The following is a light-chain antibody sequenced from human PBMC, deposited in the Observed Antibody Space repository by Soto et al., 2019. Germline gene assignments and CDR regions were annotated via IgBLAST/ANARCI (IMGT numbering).Light chain of an antibody. CDR1: QSVHSR. Sequence: IVMTQSPAALSVSPWDAATLSCRASQSVHSRLAWYQQKPGQAPRLLIYGASTRATGTPPRFRGSGSGTEFTLTISSLQSEDFAVYYCQQYDDWPPWTFGPGTKVDIK. J-gene: IGKJ1*01. V-gene: IGKV3-15*01. CDR3: QQYDDWPPWT. CDR2: GAS.